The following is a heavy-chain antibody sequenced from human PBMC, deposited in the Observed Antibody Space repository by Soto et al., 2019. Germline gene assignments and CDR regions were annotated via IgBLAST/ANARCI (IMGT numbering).Heavy chain of an antibody. CDR2: IYSGGTT. J-gene: IGHJ4*02. CDR3: ARNQPVTTLGY. V-gene: IGHV3-53*01. CDR1: GFTVSNNY. Sequence: GGSLRLSCAASGFTVSNNYMSWVRQAPGKGLECVSIIYSGGTTYYADSVRGRFTISRDHSKNTLYLQMNSLRADDTAVYFCARNQPVTTLGYWGQGTLVTVSS. D-gene: IGHD4-17*01.